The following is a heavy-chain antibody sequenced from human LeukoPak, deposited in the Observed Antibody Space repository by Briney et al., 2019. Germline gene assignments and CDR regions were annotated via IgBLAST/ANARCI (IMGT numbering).Heavy chain of an antibody. CDR2: IYYSGST. J-gene: IGHJ4*02. V-gene: IGHV4-31*03. Sequence: SQTLSLTCTVSGGSISSGGYYWRWIRQHPGKGLEWIGYIYYSGSTYYNPSLKSRVTISVDTSKNQFSLKLSSVTAADTAVYYCARMDRSIFGVVIIDYWGQGTLATVSS. CDR3: ARMDRSIFGVVIIDY. D-gene: IGHD3-3*01. CDR1: GGSISSGGYY.